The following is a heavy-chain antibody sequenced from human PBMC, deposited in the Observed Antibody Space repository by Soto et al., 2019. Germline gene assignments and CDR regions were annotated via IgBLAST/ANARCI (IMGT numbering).Heavy chain of an antibody. J-gene: IGHJ6*02. CDR3: ARGSSAAAGSNYYYGMDV. V-gene: IGHV4-34*01. Sequence: SETLSLTCAVYGGSFSGYYWSWIRKPPGKGLEWIGEINHSGSTNYNPSLKSRVTVSVDTSKNQFSLKLSSVTAADPAVYYCARGSSAAAGSNYYYGMDVWGQGTTVT. D-gene: IGHD6-13*01. CDR2: INHSGST. CDR1: GGSFSGYY.